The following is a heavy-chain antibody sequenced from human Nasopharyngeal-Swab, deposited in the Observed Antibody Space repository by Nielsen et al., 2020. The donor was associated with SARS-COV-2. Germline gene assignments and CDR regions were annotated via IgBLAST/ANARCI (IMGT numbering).Heavy chain of an antibody. CDR2: ISGSDYNT. CDR3: AKDRDSGDDSDDYYHYYGMDV. J-gene: IGHJ6*02. CDR1: GFTFRSYA. D-gene: IGHD5-12*01. V-gene: IGHV3-23*01. Sequence: GESLKISCAASGFTFRSYAISWVRQAQGKGMEWVSVISGSDYNTYYADSVKGRFTISRDNSKNTVNLQMNSLRAEDTAIYYCAKDRDSGDDSDDYYHYYGMDVWGQGTTVTVSS.